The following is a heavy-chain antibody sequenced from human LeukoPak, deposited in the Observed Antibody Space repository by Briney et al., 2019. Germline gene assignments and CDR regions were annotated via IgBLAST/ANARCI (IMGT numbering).Heavy chain of an antibody. CDR3: ARRHCSSTSCSYYFDY. Sequence: PSETLSLTCAVYGGSFSGYYWSWIRQPPGKGLEWIGYIYYSGSTNYNPSLKSRVTISVDTSKNQFSLKLSSVTAADTAVYYCARRHCSSTSCSYYFDYWGQGTLVTVSS. CDR1: GGSFSGYY. J-gene: IGHJ4*02. D-gene: IGHD2-2*01. CDR2: IYYSGST. V-gene: IGHV4-59*08.